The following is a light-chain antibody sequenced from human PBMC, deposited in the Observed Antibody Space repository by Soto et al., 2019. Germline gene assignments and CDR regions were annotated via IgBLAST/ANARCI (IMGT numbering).Light chain of an antibody. CDR3: SSYTSSSTVV. J-gene: IGLJ2*01. Sequence: QSALTQPVSVSGSPGQSITISCTGTSSDVGAYHYVSWYQHHPGKAPKLMIYDVSYRPSGVSNRFSGSKSGNTASLTISGLQVEDEAYYYCSSYTSSSTVVFGGGTKLTVL. CDR1: SSDVGAYHY. CDR2: DVS. V-gene: IGLV2-14*03.